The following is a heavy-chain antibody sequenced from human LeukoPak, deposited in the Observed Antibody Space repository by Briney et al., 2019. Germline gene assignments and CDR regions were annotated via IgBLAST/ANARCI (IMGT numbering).Heavy chain of an antibody. CDR3: AGDYGGVRSFDY. CDR1: GFTFSSYG. V-gene: IGHV3-30*02. D-gene: IGHD4-23*01. CDR2: IRYDGSNK. Sequence: GGSLSLSCAASGFTFSSYGMHWVRQAPGKGLEWVAFIRYDGSNKYYADSVKGRFTISRDNSKNTLYLQMNSLRAEDTAVYYCAGDYGGVRSFDYWGQGTLVTVSS. J-gene: IGHJ4*02.